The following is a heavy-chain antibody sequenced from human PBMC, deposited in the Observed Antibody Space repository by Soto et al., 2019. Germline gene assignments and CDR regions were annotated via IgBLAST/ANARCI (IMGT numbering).Heavy chain of an antibody. J-gene: IGHJ6*02. CDR3: AKGPAIVLVPAAMNYYYGMDV. Sequence: SETLSLTYNVSGASISSYNYWVWLRQPPGKGLEWIGSIIYSGDIMYNPSFQSRLTLFVDMSKNQFSLKLSSVTAADTAVYYCAKGPAIVLVPAAMNYYYGMDVWGQGTTVT. D-gene: IGHD2-2*01. CDR1: GASISSYNY. CDR2: IIYSGDI. V-gene: IGHV4-39*01.